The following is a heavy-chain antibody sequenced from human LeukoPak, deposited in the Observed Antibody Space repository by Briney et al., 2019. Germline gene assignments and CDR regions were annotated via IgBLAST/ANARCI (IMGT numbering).Heavy chain of an antibody. CDR3: ARERGDCSSTSCQIFDY. D-gene: IGHD2-2*01. Sequence: GGSLRLSCAASGLTFDDYGMSWVRQAPGKGLEWVSGINWNGGSTGYADSVKGRFTISRDNAKNSLYLQMNSLRAEDTALYYCARERGDCSSTSCQIFDYWGQGTLVTVSS. CDR1: GLTFDDYG. V-gene: IGHV3-20*04. CDR2: INWNGGST. J-gene: IGHJ4*02.